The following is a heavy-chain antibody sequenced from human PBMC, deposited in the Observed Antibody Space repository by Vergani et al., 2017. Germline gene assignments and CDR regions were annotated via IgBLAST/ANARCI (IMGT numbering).Heavy chain of an antibody. CDR2: IYYSGST. Sequence: QLQLQESGPGLVKPSETLSLTCTVSGGSISSSSYYWSWIRQPAGKGLEWIGYIYYSGSTNYNPSLKSRVTISVDTSKNQFSLNLSSVTAADTAVYYCARTAPAADYYYYYYYMDVWGKGTTVTVSS. V-gene: IGHV4-61*10. CDR3: ARTAPAADYYYYYYYMDV. D-gene: IGHD2-2*01. CDR1: GGSISSSSYY. J-gene: IGHJ6*03.